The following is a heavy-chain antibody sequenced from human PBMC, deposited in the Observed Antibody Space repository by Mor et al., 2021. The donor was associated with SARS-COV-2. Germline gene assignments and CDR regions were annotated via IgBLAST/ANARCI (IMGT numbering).Heavy chain of an antibody. J-gene: IGHJ4*02. CDR3: AKGANPIDF. Sequence: AYSVKGRFTITRDISTNTHYLHMNSLIAEDTAVYYCAKGANPIDFWGRGTLVTVSS. V-gene: IGHV3-23*01.